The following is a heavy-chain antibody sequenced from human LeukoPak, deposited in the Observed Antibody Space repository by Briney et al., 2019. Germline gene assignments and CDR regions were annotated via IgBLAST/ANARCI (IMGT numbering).Heavy chain of an antibody. J-gene: IGHJ4*02. CDR3: AREKPYYDFWSGYPDY. CDR2: IYTSGSA. CDR1: GGSISSGSYY. V-gene: IGHV4-61*02. D-gene: IGHD3-3*01. Sequence: SETLSLTCTVSGGSISSGSYYWSWIRQPAGKGLEWIGRIYTSGSANYNPSLKSRATISVDTSKNQFSLKLSSVTAADTAVYYCAREKPYYDFWSGYPDYWGQGTLVTVSP.